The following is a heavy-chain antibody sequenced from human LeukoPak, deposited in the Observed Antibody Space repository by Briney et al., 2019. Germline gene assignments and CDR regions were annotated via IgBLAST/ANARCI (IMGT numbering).Heavy chain of an antibody. D-gene: IGHD6-13*01. CDR3: ARDQAGYSSSWYYYFDY. CDR2: IKQDGGEK. CDR1: GFTFSSYW. Sequence: PGGSLRLSCAASGFTFSSYWMSWVRQAPGKGLEWVANIKQDGGEKYYVDSVKGRFTISRDNAKNSLYLQMNSLRAEDTAVYYCARDQAGYSSSWYYYFDYWGQGTLVTVSS. J-gene: IGHJ4*02. V-gene: IGHV3-7*01.